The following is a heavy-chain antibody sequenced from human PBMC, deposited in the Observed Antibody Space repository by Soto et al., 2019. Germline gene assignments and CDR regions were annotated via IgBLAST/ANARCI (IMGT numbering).Heavy chain of an antibody. D-gene: IGHD3-22*01. CDR2: ISGSGGST. Sequence: GGSLRLSCAASGFTFSSYAMSWVRQAPGKGLEWVSAISGSGGSTYYADSVKGRFTISRDNSKNTLYLQMNSLRAEDTAVYYCARDLGYYDSSGYFDFWGQGTLVTVSS. CDR3: ARDLGYYDSSGYFDF. J-gene: IGHJ4*02. CDR1: GFTFSSYA. V-gene: IGHV3-23*01.